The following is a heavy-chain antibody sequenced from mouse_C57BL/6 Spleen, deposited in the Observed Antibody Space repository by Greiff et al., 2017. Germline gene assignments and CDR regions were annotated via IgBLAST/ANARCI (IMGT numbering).Heavy chain of an antibody. J-gene: IGHJ4*01. D-gene: IGHD1-1*01. Sequence: VKLQESGAELVKPGASVKISCKASGYAFSSYWMNWVKQRPGKGLEWIGQIYPGDGDTNYNGKFKGKATLTADKSSSTAYMQLSSLTSEDSAVYYCARDYGSSYVYAMDYWGQGTSVTVSS. V-gene: IGHV1-80*01. CDR3: ARDYGSSYVYAMDY. CDR2: IYPGDGDT. CDR1: GYAFSSYW.